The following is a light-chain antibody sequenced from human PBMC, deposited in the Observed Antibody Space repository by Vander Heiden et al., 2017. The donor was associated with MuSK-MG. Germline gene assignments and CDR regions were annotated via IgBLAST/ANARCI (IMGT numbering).Light chain of an antibody. Sequence: DPQMTQSPSTLSASVGDRVTSTCRASQSISYWLAWYQQKPGNAPRLLIYKASNLESGVPSRFSGSGSGTEFTLAISSLQPDDFETYYCQQYNSFPWTFGPGTKVEIK. CDR3: QQYNSFPWT. CDR2: KAS. V-gene: IGKV1-5*03. J-gene: IGKJ1*01. CDR1: QSISYW.